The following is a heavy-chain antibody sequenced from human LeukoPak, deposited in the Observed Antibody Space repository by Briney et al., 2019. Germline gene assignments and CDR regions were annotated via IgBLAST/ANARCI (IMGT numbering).Heavy chain of an antibody. CDR3: ARDSMTTVITPEFDF. Sequence: GGSLRLSCAASGFTVNNNYMSWVRQAPGKGLEWVSVIYSSGSTYYADSVKGRFTISRDISKNSLYLQMTSLRAEDTAVYYCARDSMTTVITPEFDFWGQGTLVTVSS. CDR1: GFTVNNNY. CDR2: IYSSGST. V-gene: IGHV3-53*01. D-gene: IGHD4-23*01. J-gene: IGHJ4*02.